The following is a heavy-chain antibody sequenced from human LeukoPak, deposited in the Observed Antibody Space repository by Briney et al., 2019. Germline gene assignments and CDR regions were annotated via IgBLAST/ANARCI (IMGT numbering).Heavy chain of an antibody. CDR1: GFTFSSYG. D-gene: IGHD2-8*01. J-gene: IGHJ4*02. CDR3: AKETYDYFDY. V-gene: IGHV3-30*18. CDR2: ISYDGSNK. Sequence: PGRSLRLSCAASGFTFSSYGMHWVRQAPGKGLEWVAVISYDGSNKYYADSVKGRFTISRDNSKNTLYPQMNSLRAEDTAVYYCAKETYDYFDYWGQGTLVTVSS.